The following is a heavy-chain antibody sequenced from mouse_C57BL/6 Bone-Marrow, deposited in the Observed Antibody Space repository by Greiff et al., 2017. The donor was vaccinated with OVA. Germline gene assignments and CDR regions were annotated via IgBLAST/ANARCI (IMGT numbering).Heavy chain of an antibody. J-gene: IGHJ3*01. CDR3: ARGGWKGFAY. CDR2: ISYDGSN. V-gene: IGHV3-6*01. CDR1: GYSITSGYY. D-gene: IGHD1-1*02. Sequence: VQLQQSGPGLVKPSQSLSLTCSVTGYSITSGYYWNWIRQFPGNKLEWMGYISYDGSNNYNPSLKNRISITRDTSKNQFFLKLNSVTTEDTATYYCARGGWKGFAYWGQGTLVTVSA.